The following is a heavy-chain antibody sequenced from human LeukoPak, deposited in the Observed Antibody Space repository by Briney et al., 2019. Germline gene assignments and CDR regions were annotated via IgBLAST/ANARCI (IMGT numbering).Heavy chain of an antibody. Sequence: GGSLRLSCAASGFTFDDYGMSWVRQAPGKGLEWVSGINWNGGSTGYADSVKGRLTISRDNAKNSLYLQMNSLRAEDTALYHCARGRCSSTSCVLDYWGQGTLVTVSS. J-gene: IGHJ4*02. D-gene: IGHD2-2*01. CDR3: ARGRCSSTSCVLDY. CDR1: GFTFDDYG. CDR2: INWNGGST. V-gene: IGHV3-20*01.